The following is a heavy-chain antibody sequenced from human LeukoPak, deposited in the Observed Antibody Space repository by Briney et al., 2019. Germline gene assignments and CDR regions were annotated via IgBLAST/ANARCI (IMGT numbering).Heavy chain of an antibody. Sequence: GGSLRLSCAASGFTFSSYSMNWVRQAPGKGLEWVSSISSSSSYIYYADSVKGRFTISRDNAKNSLYLQMNSLRAEDTAVYYCAREKGYGDYGGFDYWGQGTLVTVSS. CDR2: ISSSSSYI. CDR1: GFTFSSYS. D-gene: IGHD4-17*01. J-gene: IGHJ4*02. V-gene: IGHV3-21*01. CDR3: AREKGYGDYGGFDY.